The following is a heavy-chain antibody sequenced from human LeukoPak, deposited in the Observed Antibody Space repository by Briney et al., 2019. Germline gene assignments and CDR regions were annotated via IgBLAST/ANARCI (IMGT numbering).Heavy chain of an antibody. J-gene: IGHJ6*03. Sequence: SETLSLTCAVYGGSFSGFYWSWIRQPPGKGLEWIGEINHSGSTNYNPSLKSRVTISVDTSKNQFSLKLSSVTAADTAVYYCARVRMVRGSYYYYYYMDVWGKGTTVTVSS. CDR3: ARVRMVRGSYYYYYYMDV. D-gene: IGHD3-10*01. CDR2: INHSGST. CDR1: GGSFSGFY. V-gene: IGHV4-34*01.